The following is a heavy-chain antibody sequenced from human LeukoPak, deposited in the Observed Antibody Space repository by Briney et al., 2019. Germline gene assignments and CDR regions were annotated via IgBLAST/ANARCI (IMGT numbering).Heavy chain of an antibody. CDR3: ARNSGDF. J-gene: IGHJ4*02. V-gene: IGHV4-39*02. CDR2: IYYSGST. Sequence: PSETLSLTCIVSGGSISSSSYYWGWIRQPPGKGLEWIGSIYYSGSTYYNPSLKSRVTISVDTSKSHFSLKLSSVTAADTAVYYCARNSGDFWGQGTLVTVSS. CDR1: GGSISSSSYY. D-gene: IGHD4-23*01.